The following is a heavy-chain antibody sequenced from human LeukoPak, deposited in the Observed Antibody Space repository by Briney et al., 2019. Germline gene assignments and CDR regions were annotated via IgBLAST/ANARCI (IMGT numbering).Heavy chain of an antibody. J-gene: IGHJ4*02. D-gene: IGHD2-21*02. CDR3: ARELFPPTYCGGDCYSSYFDY. Sequence: GGSLRLSCAASGLTVSSNYMSWVRQAPGKGLEWVSVIYSGGSTYYADSVKGRFTISRDNSKNTLYLQMNSLRAEDTAVYYCARELFPPTYCGGDCYSSYFDYWGQGTLVTVSS. CDR2: IYSGGST. CDR1: GLTVSSNY. V-gene: IGHV3-53*01.